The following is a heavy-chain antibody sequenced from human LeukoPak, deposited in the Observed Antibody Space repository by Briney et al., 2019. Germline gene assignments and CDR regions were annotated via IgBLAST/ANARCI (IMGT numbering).Heavy chain of an antibody. CDR3: ARDPDSSYEWGPFDP. J-gene: IGHJ5*02. CDR1: GDSVSSNSAS. D-gene: IGHD1-26*01. Sequence: SQTLSLTCAISGDSVSSNSASWNWIRQSPSRGLEWLGRTYYRAKWNTDYAVSVKGRITIKPDTSKNQFSLYLNSVTPEDTAVYYCARDPDSSYEWGPFDPWGQGTLVTVSS. V-gene: IGHV6-1*01. CDR2: TYYRAKWNT.